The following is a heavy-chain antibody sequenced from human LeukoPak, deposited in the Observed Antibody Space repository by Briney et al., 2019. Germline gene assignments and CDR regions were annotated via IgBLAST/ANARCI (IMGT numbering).Heavy chain of an antibody. CDR2: ISYDGSNK. V-gene: IGHV3-30-3*01. Sequence: PGGSLRLSCAASGFTFSSYAMHWVRQAPGEGLEWVAVISYDGSNKYYADSVKGRFTISRDNSKNTLYLQMNSLRAEDTAVYYCARGAIWELLSDFDYWGQGTLVTVSS. D-gene: IGHD1-26*01. J-gene: IGHJ4*02. CDR1: GFTFSSYA. CDR3: ARGAIWELLSDFDY.